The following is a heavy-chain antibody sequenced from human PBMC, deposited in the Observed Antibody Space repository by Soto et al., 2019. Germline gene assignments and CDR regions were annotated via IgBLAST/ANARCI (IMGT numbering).Heavy chain of an antibody. CDR2: IYYSGST. V-gene: IGHV4-59*08. CDR3: ARLLWSRGDWFDP. J-gene: IGHJ5*02. CDR1: GGSISSYY. Sequence: QVQLQESGPGLVKPSETLSLTCTVSGGSISSYYWSWIRQPPGKGLEWIGYIYYSGSTNYNPSLKSRVTISVDTSKNQFSPKLSSVTAAATAVYYCARLLWSRGDWFDPWGQGTLVTVSS. D-gene: IGHD3-10*01.